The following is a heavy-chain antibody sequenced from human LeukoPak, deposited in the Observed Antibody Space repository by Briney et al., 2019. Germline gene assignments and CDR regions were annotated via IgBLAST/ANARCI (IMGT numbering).Heavy chain of an antibody. CDR2: IHHSGTT. J-gene: IGHJ2*01. CDR1: GDSISSGGYY. V-gene: IGHV4-30-2*01. Sequence: PSETLSLTCTVSGDSISSGGYYWSWIRQPPGKGLESIGYIHHSGTTYYNPSLKSRVSISEDRSKNQFSLRLSAVTAADTAVYYCARGAASGSWYFDLWGRGTLVTVS. D-gene: IGHD6-13*01. CDR3: ARGAASGSWYFDL.